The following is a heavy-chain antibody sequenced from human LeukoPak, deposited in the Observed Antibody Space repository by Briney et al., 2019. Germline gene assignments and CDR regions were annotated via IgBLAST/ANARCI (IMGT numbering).Heavy chain of an antibody. CDR2: ISWNSGSI. V-gene: IGHV3-9*01. J-gene: IGHJ6*02. D-gene: IGHD3-3*01. Sequence: PGGSLRLSCAASGFTFDDYAMHWVRQAPGKGLEWVSGISWNSGSIGYADSVKGRFTISRDNAKNSLHLQMNSLRAEGTALYYCAKDLHFGVDNYYYYGMDVWGQGTAVTVSS. CDR3: AKDLHFGVDNYYYYGMDV. CDR1: GFTFDDYA.